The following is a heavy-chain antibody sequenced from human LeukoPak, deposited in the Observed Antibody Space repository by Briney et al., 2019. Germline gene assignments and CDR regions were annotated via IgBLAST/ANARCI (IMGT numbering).Heavy chain of an antibody. V-gene: IGHV1-8*01. CDR2: MNPNSGNT. CDR1: GYTFTSYD. J-gene: IGHJ6*02. D-gene: IGHD2-2*01. CDR3: ARLGYQLLSGYYYYGMDV. Sequence: ASVKVSCKASGYTFTSYDINWVRQAPGQGLEWMGWMNPNSGNTGYAQKFQGRVTMTTNTSISTAYMELSSLRSEDTAVYYCARLGYQLLSGYYYYGMDVWGQGTTVTVSS.